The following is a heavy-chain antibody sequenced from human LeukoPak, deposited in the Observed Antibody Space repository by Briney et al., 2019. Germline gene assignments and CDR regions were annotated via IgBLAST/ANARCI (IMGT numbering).Heavy chain of an antibody. V-gene: IGHV3-48*03. CDR2: IRSSDNVI. CDR3: VRDHKWGFDY. D-gene: IGHD1-26*01. CDR1: GFTFSNHQ. J-gene: IGHJ4*02. Sequence: GGSLRLSCVGSGFTFSNHQMNWVRQAPGKGLEWVSYIRSSDNVISYGDSVKGRFTISKDNAKNSLYLQMNSLRDEDTAVYYCVRDHKWGFDYWGQGTLVTVSS.